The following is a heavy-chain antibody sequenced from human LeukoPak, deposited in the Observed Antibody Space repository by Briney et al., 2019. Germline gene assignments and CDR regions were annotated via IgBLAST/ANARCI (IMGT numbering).Heavy chain of an antibody. D-gene: IGHD3-10*02. CDR1: GYTFTGHH. CDR2: IDPNSEYT. CDR3: ARASGYVRLDY. V-gene: IGHV1-2*02. J-gene: IGHJ4*02. Sequence: ASVKVSCKASGYTFTGHHIHWVRQAPGQGREWMGLIDPNSEYTNTAQNFQGRVTMTRGTSITTAYMELTSLRSDDTAVYYCARASGYVRLDYWGQGALVTVSS.